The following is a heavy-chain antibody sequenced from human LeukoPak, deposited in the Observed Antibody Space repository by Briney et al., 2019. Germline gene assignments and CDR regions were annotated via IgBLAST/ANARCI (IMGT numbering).Heavy chain of an antibody. V-gene: IGHV4-59*12. CDR2: IYYSGST. D-gene: IGHD3-10*01. CDR3: ARGISGRPFDY. CDR1: GGSISSYY. J-gene: IGHJ4*02. Sequence: SETLSLTCTVSGGSISSYYWSWIRQPPGKGLEWIGSIYYSGSTYYNPSLESRVTISVDTSKNQFSLKLSSVTAADTAVYYCARGISGRPFDYWGQGTLVTVSS.